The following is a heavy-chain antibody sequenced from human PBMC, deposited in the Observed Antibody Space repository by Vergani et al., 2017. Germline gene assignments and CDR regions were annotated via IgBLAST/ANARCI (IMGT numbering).Heavy chain of an antibody. CDR1: GDSISSYY. Sequence: QVQLQESGPGLVKPSETLSLTCTVSGDSISSYYWSWIRQPPGKGLEWIGYIYSSGSTTYTPSIKSRVTISVDTSKNQFSLKLSSATAADTAVYYCARADAFDIWGQGTMVTVSS. V-gene: IGHV4-59*01. CDR3: ARADAFDI. CDR2: IYSSGST. J-gene: IGHJ3*02.